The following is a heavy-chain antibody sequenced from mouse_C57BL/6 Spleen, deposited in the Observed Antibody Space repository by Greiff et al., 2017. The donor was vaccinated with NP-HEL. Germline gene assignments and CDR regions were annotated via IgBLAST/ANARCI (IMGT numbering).Heavy chain of an antibody. CDR2: IYPGNSDT. D-gene: IGHD2-4*01. V-gene: IGHV1-5*01. CDR3: AIYYDYDVEFAY. CDR1: GYTFTSYW. Sequence: EVQLQQSGTVLVRPGASVKMSCKTSGYTFTSYWMHWVKQRPGQGLEWIGAIYPGNSDTSYNQKFKGKAKLTAVTSASTAYMELSSLTNEDSAVYYCAIYYDYDVEFAYWGQGTLVTVSA. J-gene: IGHJ3*01.